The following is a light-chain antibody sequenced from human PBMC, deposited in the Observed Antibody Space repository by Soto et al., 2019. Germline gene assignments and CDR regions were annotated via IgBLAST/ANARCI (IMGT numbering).Light chain of an antibody. CDR2: EAS. CDR3: SLYTSENTYV. V-gene: IGLV2-18*01. CDR1: STGFVSYNR. J-gene: IGLJ1*01. Sequence: QSVLTQPPSVSGSPGQSVTISCTGTSTGFVSYNRVSWYQQPPGTAPKLIIYEASNRPSGVPDRFSGSKSGNTASLTISGLQAADEADYYCSLYTSENTYVFGTGTKV.